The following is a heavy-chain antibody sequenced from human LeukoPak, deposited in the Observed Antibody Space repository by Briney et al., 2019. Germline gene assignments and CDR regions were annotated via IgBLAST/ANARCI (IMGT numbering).Heavy chain of an antibody. CDR1: GYTFSNYG. J-gene: IGHJ4*02. CDR3: ARDEGEWESRNY. V-gene: IGHV1-18*01. Sequence: ASVNVSRQTSGYTFSNYGIMWVRQAPGQGLEWMGWISAYTGKTKYVEKYEGRVTFTTDSSTNTAYMEMRRLTIDDTAVYYCARDEGEWESRNYWGQGNQLIVSS. CDR2: ISAYTGKT. D-gene: IGHD1-26*01.